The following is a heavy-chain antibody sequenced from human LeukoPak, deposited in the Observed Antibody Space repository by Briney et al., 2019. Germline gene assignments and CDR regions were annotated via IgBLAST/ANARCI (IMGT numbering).Heavy chain of an antibody. Sequence: PGGSLRLSCAASGFTFSSYWMHWVRQPPGKGLEWIGEINHSGSTNYNPSLKSRVTISVDTSKNQSSKKLSSVTAADTAVYYCARGPDTAMVNHYYGMDVWGQGTTVTVSS. V-gene: IGHV4-34*01. D-gene: IGHD5-18*01. CDR1: GFTFSSYW. J-gene: IGHJ6*02. CDR3: ARGPDTAMVNHYYGMDV. CDR2: INHSGST.